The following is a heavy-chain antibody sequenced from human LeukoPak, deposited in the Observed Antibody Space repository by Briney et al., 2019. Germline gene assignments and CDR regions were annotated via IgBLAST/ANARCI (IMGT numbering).Heavy chain of an antibody. J-gene: IGHJ6*02. CDR3: ARTAAVAGTARYYYYYGMDV. Sequence: PSETLSLTCTVSGGSISSYYWSWIRQPPGKGLEWIGYIYYSGSTNYNPSLKSRVIISVDTSKNQFSLKLSSVTAADTAVYYCARTAAVAGTARYYYYYGMDVWGQGTTVTVSS. CDR1: GGSISSYY. D-gene: IGHD6-19*01. V-gene: IGHV4-59*01. CDR2: IYYSGST.